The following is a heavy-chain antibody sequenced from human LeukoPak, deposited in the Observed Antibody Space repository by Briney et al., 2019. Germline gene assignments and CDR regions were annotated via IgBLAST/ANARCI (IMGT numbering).Heavy chain of an antibody. J-gene: IGHJ4*02. V-gene: IGHV1-2*02. Sequence: GASMKVSCKASGYTFTGYYMHWVRQAPGQGLEWMGWINPYSGDTMYAQKFQGRVTMTRDTSISTAYMELNRLRSDDTAVYYCARTNGGYEYNWGQGTLVIVSS. D-gene: IGHD5-12*01. CDR2: INPYSGDT. CDR1: GYTFTGYY. CDR3: ARTNGGYEYN.